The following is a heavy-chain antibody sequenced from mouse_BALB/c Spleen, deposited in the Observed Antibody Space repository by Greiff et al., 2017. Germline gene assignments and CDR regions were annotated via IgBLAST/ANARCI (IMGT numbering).Heavy chain of an antibody. CDR2: ILPGSGST. J-gene: IGHJ3*01. V-gene: IGHV1-9*01. Sequence: VQLVESGAELMKPGASVKISCKATGYTFSSYWIEWVKQRPGHGLEWIGEILPGSGSTNYNEKFKGKATFTADTSSNTAYMQLSSLTSEDSAVYYCAHYYGSSPWFAYWGQGTLVTVSA. CDR1: GYTFSSYW. CDR3: AHYYGSSPWFAY. D-gene: IGHD1-1*01.